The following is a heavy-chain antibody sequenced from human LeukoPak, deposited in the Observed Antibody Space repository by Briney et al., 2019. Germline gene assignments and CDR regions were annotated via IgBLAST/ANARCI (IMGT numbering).Heavy chain of an antibody. CDR1: GFTFSTYC. J-gene: IGHJ4*02. V-gene: IGHV3-74*01. Sequence: QPGGSLRLSCAASGFTFSTYCMHWVRQAPRKGPMWVSRICPDGTVTNYADSVKARFIISRDNARNTVYLQMNSLRVEDTAVYYCVRDFRSADYWGQGTLVTVSS. CDR3: VRDFRSADY. CDR2: ICPDGTVT.